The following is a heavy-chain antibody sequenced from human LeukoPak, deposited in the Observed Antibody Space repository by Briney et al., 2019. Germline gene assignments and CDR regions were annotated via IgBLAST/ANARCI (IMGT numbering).Heavy chain of an antibody. CDR1: GFTLSSYS. V-gene: IGHV3-21*01. D-gene: IGHD4-17*01. CDR2: ISSSSSYI. J-gene: IGHJ4*02. Sequence: GGSLRLSCAASGFTLSSYSMNWVRQAPGKGLEWVSSISSSSSYIYYADSVKGRFTISRDNAKNSPYLQMNSLRAEDTAVYYCARGKVTTTGFLYYWGQGTLVTVSS. CDR3: ARGKVTTTGFLYY.